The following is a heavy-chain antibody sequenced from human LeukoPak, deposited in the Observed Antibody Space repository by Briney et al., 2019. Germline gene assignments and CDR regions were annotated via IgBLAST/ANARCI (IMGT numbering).Heavy chain of an antibody. CDR3: ASDRSGGSSSAIDY. Sequence: SETLSLTCTVSGGSISSYYWSWIRQPAGKGLEWIGRIYTSGSTNYNPSLKSRVTISVDTSKNQFSLKLSSVTAADTAVYYCASDRSGGSSSAIDYWGQGTLVTVSS. J-gene: IGHJ4*02. D-gene: IGHD2-15*01. CDR2: IYTSGST. CDR1: GGSISSYY. V-gene: IGHV4-4*07.